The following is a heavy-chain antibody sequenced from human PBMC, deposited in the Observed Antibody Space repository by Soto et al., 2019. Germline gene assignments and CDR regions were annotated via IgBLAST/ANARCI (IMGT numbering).Heavy chain of an antibody. Sequence: PSETLSLTCTVSGGSISSGGYSWIWIRQPPGKGLEWIGYIYHSGSTYYNPSLKSRVTISVDRSKNQFSLKLSSVTAADTAVYYCARVNGSVPYNWFDPWGQGTLVTVSS. CDR1: GGSISSGGYS. V-gene: IGHV4-30-2*01. D-gene: IGHD3-10*01. CDR3: ARVNGSVPYNWFDP. J-gene: IGHJ5*02. CDR2: IYHSGST.